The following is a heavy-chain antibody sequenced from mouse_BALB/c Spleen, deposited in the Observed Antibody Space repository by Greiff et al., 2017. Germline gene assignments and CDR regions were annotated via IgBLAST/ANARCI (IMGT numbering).Heavy chain of an antibody. V-gene: IGHV1-7*01. D-gene: IGHD1-1*01. CDR1: GYTFTSYW. CDR3: ARRDYYYGSSPHYYAMDY. CDR2: INPSTGYT. J-gene: IGHJ4*01. Sequence: VQLQESGAELAKPGASVKMSCKASGYTFTSYWMHWVKQRPGQGLEWIGYINPSTGYTEYNQKFKDKATLTADKSSSTAYMQLSSLTSEDSAVYYCARRDYYYGSSPHYYAMDYWGQGTSVTVSS.